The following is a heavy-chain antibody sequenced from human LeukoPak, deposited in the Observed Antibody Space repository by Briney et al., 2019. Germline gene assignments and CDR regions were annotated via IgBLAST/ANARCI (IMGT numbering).Heavy chain of an antibody. J-gene: IGHJ4*02. CDR2: ISSSSYI. D-gene: IGHD3-10*01. Sequence: KSGGSLRLSCAASGFTFSSYSMNWVRQAPGKGLEWVSSISSSSYIYYADSVKGRFTISRDNAKNSLYLQMNSLRAEDTAVYYCARETSYGSGSHDYWGQGTLVTVSS. CDR3: ARETSYGSGSHDY. CDR1: GFTFSSYS. V-gene: IGHV3-21*01.